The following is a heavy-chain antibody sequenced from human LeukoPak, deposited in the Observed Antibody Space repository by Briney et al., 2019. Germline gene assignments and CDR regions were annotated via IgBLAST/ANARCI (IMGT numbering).Heavy chain of an antibody. Sequence: ASVKVSCKASGYTFSGYDMHWVRQAPGQGLGWMGISNPSGGSTNYAQKFQGRVTMTRDTSTSTVYMELSSLRSEDTAVYYCARGAKRWLQFKTSAGFDYWGQGTLVTVSS. CDR1: GYTFSGYD. V-gene: IGHV1-46*01. CDR3: ARGAKRWLQFKTSAGFDY. D-gene: IGHD5-24*01. CDR2: SNPSGGST. J-gene: IGHJ4*02.